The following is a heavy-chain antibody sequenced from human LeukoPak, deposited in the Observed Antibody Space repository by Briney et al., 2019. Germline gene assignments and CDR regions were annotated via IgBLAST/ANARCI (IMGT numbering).Heavy chain of an antibody. D-gene: IGHD1/OR15-1a*01. CDR3: ARDPRNKGFDP. V-gene: IGHV3-74*03. J-gene: IGHJ3*01. CDR1: GFTFSGYW. Sequence: GGSLRLSCAASGFTFSGYWMHWARQAPGKGLVWVSRIKGDGSDTAYADSVKGRFIISRDNAKSMLYLQMNSLRVEDTAVYYCARDPRNKGFDPWGQGTMVTVSS. CDR2: IKGDGSDT.